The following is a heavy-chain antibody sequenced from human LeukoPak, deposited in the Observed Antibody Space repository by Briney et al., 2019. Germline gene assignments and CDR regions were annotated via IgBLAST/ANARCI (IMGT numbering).Heavy chain of an antibody. CDR2: ISYDGSNK. CDR3: ARARGYSSSWYHRQTGDAFDI. CDR1: GFTFSSYA. D-gene: IGHD6-13*01. V-gene: IGHV3-30-3*01. J-gene: IGHJ3*02. Sequence: GRSVRLSCAASGFTFSSYAMHWVRQAPGKGLEWVAVISYDGSNKYYADSVKGRFTISRDNSKNTLYLQMNSLRAEDTAVYYCARARGYSSSWYHRQTGDAFDIWGQGTMVTVSS.